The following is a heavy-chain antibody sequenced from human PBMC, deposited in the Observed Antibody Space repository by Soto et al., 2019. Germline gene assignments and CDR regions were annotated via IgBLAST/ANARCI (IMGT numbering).Heavy chain of an antibody. Sequence: QLQLQESGSGLVKPSQTLSLTCAVSGGSISSGGYSGSWIRQPPGKGLEWSGYIYHSGSTYYNPSLKSRVTISVDRSKNQFSLKLSSVTAADTAVYYCARRRGFPYYYGMDVWGQGTTVTVSS. J-gene: IGHJ6*02. V-gene: IGHV4-30-2*01. CDR3: ARRRGFPYYYGMDV. CDR1: GGSISSGGYS. D-gene: IGHD5-12*01. CDR2: IYHSGST.